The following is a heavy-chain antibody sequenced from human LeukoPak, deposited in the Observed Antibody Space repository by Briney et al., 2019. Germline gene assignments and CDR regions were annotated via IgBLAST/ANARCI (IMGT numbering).Heavy chain of an antibody. D-gene: IGHD3-10*01. J-gene: IGHJ4*02. V-gene: IGHV3-11*01. CDR1: GFTFSDYY. CDR2: ISSSGNII. CDR3: ARDYGSGYYFDY. Sequence: GGSLRLSCAASGFTFSDYYMSWIRQAPGKGLEWVSYISSSGNIIYYADSVKGRFTISRDNAKNSLYLQMNSLRAEDTAVYYCARDYGSGYYFDYWGQGTLVTVSS.